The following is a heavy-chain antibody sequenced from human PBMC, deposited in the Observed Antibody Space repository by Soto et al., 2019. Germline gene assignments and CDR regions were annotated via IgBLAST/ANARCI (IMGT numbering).Heavy chain of an antibody. V-gene: IGHV4-30-4*01. J-gene: IGHJ3*02. D-gene: IGHD2-15*01. CDR1: GGSISSGDYY. CDR2: IYYSGTT. Sequence: QVQLQESGPGLVKPSQTLSLTCTVSGGSISSGDYYWSWIRQPPGKGLEWIGYIYYSGTTYYNPSLKSRVTISVDTSKNQFSLKLSSVTAADTAVYYCARGRGYCSGGSCYSFDAFDIWGQGTMVTVSS. CDR3: ARGRGYCSGGSCYSFDAFDI.